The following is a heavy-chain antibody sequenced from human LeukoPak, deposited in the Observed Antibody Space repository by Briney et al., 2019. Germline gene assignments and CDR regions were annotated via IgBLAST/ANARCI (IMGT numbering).Heavy chain of an antibody. J-gene: IGHJ4*02. Sequence: GGSLRLSCAASGFTFSTYSMNWVRQAPGKGLEWVSSISSSSSYIYYADSVKGRFTISRDNAKNSLYLQMNSLRAEDTAVYYCARTFSRDSYGFSIAAAGTRYYFDYWGQGTLVTVSS. D-gene: IGHD6-13*01. CDR2: ISSSSSYI. V-gene: IGHV3-21*01. CDR3: ARTFSRDSYGFSIAAAGTRYYFDY. CDR1: GFTFSTYS.